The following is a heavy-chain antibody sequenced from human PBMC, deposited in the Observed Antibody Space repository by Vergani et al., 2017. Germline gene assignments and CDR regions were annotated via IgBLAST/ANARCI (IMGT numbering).Heavy chain of an antibody. CDR3: ARGPATYYDIFTGYQGAYYFDY. CDR2: ISAYNGNT. D-gene: IGHD3-9*01. J-gene: IGHJ4*02. V-gene: IGHV1-18*01. CDR1: GYTFTSYG. Sequence: QVQLVQSGAEVKKPGASVKVSCKASGYTFTSYGISWVRQAPGQGLEWMGWISAYNGNTNYAQKLQGRVTMTTDTSTRTAYMELRSLRSDDTAVYYCARGPATYYDIFTGYQGAYYFDYWGQGTLVTVSS.